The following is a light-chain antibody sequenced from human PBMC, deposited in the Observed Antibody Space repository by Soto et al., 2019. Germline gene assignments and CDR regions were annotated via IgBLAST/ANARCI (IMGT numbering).Light chain of an antibody. CDR1: QSVSSNY. Sequence: EIVLPQSPGTLSLSPGERATLSCRASQSVSSNYFAWYQRKTGQAPRLLIYGASSRATDIPNRFSGSGSGTDVTLTIIRLEPEDCAVYFCQQYGGSPPTFGQGTKVEIK. V-gene: IGKV3-20*01. CDR3: QQYGGSPPT. CDR2: GAS. J-gene: IGKJ1*01.